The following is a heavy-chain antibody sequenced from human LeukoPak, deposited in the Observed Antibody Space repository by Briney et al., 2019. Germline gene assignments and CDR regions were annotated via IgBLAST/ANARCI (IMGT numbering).Heavy chain of an antibody. J-gene: IGHJ1*01. V-gene: IGHV3-30*01. CDR3: AREHPFQH. CDR1: GFTFSSYA. CDR2: ISYDGSNK. Sequence: GRSLRLSCAASGFTFSSYAMHWVRQAPGKGLEWVAVISYDGSNKYYADSVKGRFTISRDNSKNTLYLQMNSLRAEDTAVYYCAREHPFQHWGQGTLVTVSS.